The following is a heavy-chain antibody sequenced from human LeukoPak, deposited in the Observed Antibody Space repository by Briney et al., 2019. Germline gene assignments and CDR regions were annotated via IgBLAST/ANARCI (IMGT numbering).Heavy chain of an antibody. Sequence: GESLKISCKGSGYSFTSYWIGWVRQMPGKGLEWMGIIYPGDSDTRYSPSFQGQVTISADKSISTAYLQWSSLKASDTAMYYCARAYYDLWSGYSSNYYYYMDVWGKGTTVTVSS. D-gene: IGHD3-3*01. V-gene: IGHV5-51*01. CDR1: GYSFTSYW. CDR2: IYPGDSDT. J-gene: IGHJ6*03. CDR3: ARAYYDLWSGYSSNYYYYMDV.